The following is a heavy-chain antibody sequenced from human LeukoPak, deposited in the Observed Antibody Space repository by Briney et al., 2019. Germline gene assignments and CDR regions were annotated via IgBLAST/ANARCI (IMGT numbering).Heavy chain of an antibody. CDR3: ARHTYDQYGMDV. D-gene: IGHD3-3*01. V-gene: IGHV4-61*05. CDR2: IYDSETT. J-gene: IGHJ6*02. Sequence: PSETLSLTCTVSGGSISSSSYYWGWIRQPPGKGLEWIGYIYDSETTNYNPSLKSRVIISIDTSKTQFSLKLISVTAADTAVYYCARHTYDQYGMDVWGQGTTVTVSS. CDR1: GGSISSSSYY.